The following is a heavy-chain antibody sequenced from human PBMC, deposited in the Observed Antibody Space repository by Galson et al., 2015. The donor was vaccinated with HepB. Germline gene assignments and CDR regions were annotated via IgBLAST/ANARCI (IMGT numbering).Heavy chain of an antibody. CDR1: GFTFSSYG. V-gene: IGHV3-33*01. CDR2: IWYDGSNK. J-gene: IGHJ6*03. CDR3: AREDIVVVPAAIIYPTLPYYYMDV. Sequence: SLRLSCAASGFTFSSYGMHWVRQAPGKGLEWVAVIWYDGSNKYYADSMKGRFTISRGNSKNTLYLQMNSLRAEGTAVYYCAREDIVVVPAAIIYPTLPYYYMDVWGKGTTVTVSS. D-gene: IGHD2-2*02.